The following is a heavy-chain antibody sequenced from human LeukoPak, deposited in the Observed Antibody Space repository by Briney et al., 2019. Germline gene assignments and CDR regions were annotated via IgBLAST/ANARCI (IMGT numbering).Heavy chain of an antibody. CDR1: GFTFSSYS. CDR3: ARDLASYGAIRESYGMDV. V-gene: IGHV3-21*01. Sequence: PGGSLRLSCAASGFTFSSYSMNWVRQAPGKGLEWVSSISSSSSYVYYADSVKGRFTISRDNAKNSLYLQMNSLRAEDTAVYYCARDLASYGAIRESYGMDVWGQGTTVTVSS. D-gene: IGHD5-18*01. CDR2: ISSSSSYV. J-gene: IGHJ6*02.